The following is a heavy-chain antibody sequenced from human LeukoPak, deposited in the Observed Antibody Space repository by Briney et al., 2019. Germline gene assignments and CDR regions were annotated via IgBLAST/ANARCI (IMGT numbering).Heavy chain of an antibody. CDR3: ARDSWSGYYFDS. V-gene: IGHV4-61*02. CDR1: GGSISSGSYY. Sequence: PSETLSLTCTVSGGSISSGSYYWSWIRQPAGKGLEWIGRIYTSGSTNYNTSLKSRVTISVDTSKNQFSLKLSSVTAAATAVYYCARDSWSGYYFDSRGPGTLVTVSS. J-gene: IGHJ4*02. D-gene: IGHD3-3*01. CDR2: IYTSGST.